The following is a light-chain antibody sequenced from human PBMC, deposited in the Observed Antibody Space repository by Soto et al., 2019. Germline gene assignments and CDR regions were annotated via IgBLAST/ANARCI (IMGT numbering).Light chain of an antibody. V-gene: IGLV1-44*01. Sequence: QSALIQPPSASGTPGQRVAISCSGSSSNIGSNPVNWYQQVPGTAPKLLIYTNVQRPSGVPDRFSGSKSGTSASLAITGLQSEDEADYYCASWDDSLNGWVFGGGTKLTVL. J-gene: IGLJ3*02. CDR1: SSNIGSNP. CDR2: TNV. CDR3: ASWDDSLNGWV.